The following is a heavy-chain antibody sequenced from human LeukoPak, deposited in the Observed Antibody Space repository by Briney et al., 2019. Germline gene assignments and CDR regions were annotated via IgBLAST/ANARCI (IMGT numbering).Heavy chain of an antibody. D-gene: IGHD5-18*01. Sequence: SETLSLTCTVSGGLISRIEYYWSWIRQSPVKGLEWLGHIYHTGTTLYSPHLNNRLSVSVDSSRNQFSLTLNSVTAADTAVYYCARGRIQLWNWGQGTLVTVSS. V-gene: IGHV4-30-4*01. CDR2: IYHTGTT. CDR1: GGLISRIEYY. CDR3: ARGRIQLWN. J-gene: IGHJ4*02.